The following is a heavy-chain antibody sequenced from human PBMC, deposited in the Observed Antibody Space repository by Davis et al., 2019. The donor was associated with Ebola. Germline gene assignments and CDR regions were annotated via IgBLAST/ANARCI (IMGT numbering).Heavy chain of an antibody. D-gene: IGHD3-16*01. J-gene: IGHJ5*02. V-gene: IGHV4-39*01. CDR3: ARFYVDWFDP. Sequence: SETLSLTCTLSGGSISSSSYYWRRIRQPPGKGLEWIGCIYYSGSTYYNPSLKSRFTISVDTSQNQFSLKLNSVTAADSAVYYCARFYVDWFDPWGQGTLVTVSS. CDR2: IYYSGST. CDR1: GGSISSSSYY.